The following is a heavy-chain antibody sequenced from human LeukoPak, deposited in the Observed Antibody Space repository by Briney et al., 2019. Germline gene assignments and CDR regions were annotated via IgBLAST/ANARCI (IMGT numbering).Heavy chain of an antibody. CDR1: GFTFRNYG. J-gene: IGHJ4*02. CDR3: AKDDYDFWSGYLTAPYYFDY. CDR2: IRYDGSIK. Sequence: PGGSLRLSCAASGFTFRNYGMHWVRLAPGKGLEWVAFIRYDGSIKYYVDSVKGRFTVSRDNSKNTLYLQMNSLRAEDTAVYYCAKDDYDFWSGYLTAPYYFDYWGQGTLVTVSS. D-gene: IGHD3-3*01. V-gene: IGHV3-30*02.